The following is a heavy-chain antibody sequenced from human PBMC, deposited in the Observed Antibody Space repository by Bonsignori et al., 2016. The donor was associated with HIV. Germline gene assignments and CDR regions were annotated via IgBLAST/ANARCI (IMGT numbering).Heavy chain of an antibody. V-gene: IGHV1-2*02. CDR3: ARDKTNWGPYYFDY. CDR2: INPTSGDT. Sequence: WVRQAPGQGLEWMGWINPTSGDTNYAQKFKGRVTMTRDTSISAAYMELSRLRSDNTAVYFCARDKTNWGPYYFDYWGQGTLVTVSS. D-gene: IGHD7-27*01. J-gene: IGHJ4*02.